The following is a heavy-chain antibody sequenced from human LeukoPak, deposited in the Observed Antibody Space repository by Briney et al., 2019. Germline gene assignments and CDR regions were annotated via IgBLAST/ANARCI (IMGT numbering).Heavy chain of an antibody. CDR3: ARGPLYNILTGFKIAEKNFDY. CDR2: IKQDGSEK. V-gene: IGHV3-7*01. D-gene: IGHD3-9*01. Sequence: PGGSLRLSCTASGLLFGDYGMTWVRQAPGKGLEWVANIKQDGSEKYYVDSVKGRFTIARDNAKDSLYLQMNSLRAEDTAVYYCARGPLYNILTGFKIAEKNFDYWGQGTLVTVSS. J-gene: IGHJ4*02. CDR1: GLLFGDYG.